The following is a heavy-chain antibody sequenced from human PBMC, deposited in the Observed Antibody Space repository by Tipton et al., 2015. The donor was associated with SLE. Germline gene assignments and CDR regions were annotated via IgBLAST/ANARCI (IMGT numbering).Heavy chain of an antibody. D-gene: IGHD5-24*01. V-gene: IGHV3-21*01. CDR1: GGSFSGYY. Sequence: LSLTCAVYGGSFSGYYWSWVRQAPGKGLEWVSSISSSSSYIYYADSVKGRFTISRDNAKNSLYLQMNSLRAEDTAVYYCAKEGYKSDGMDVWGQGTTVTVSS. J-gene: IGHJ6*02. CDR3: AKEGYKSDGMDV. CDR2: ISSSSSYI.